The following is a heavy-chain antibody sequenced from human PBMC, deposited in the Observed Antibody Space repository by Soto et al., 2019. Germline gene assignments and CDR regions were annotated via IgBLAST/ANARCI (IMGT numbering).Heavy chain of an antibody. Sequence: SETLSLTCTVSGGSISSSSYYWGWIRQPPGKGLEWIGYIYHSGSTYYTPSLKSRVTISVDRSKNQFSLKLSSVTAADTAVYYCARTESGTFDPWGQGTLVTVS. J-gene: IGHJ5*02. CDR3: ARTESGTFDP. V-gene: IGHV4-39*07. CDR1: GGSISSSSYY. CDR2: IYHSGST. D-gene: IGHD1-7*01.